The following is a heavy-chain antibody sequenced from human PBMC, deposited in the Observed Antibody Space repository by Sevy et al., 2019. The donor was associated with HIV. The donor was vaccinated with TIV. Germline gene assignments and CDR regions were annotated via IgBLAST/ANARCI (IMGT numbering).Heavy chain of an antibody. CDR3: AKGQGYDYIWGNERSEYYFDY. J-gene: IGHJ4*02. Sequence: GGSLRLSCAASRFTFSTYDIHWVRQAPGKGLEWVAVISHDGSYQYYTDSVKGRFTISRDYSKNKAYLQRNSLRADDSGVYYCAKGQGYDYIWGNERSEYYFDYWGQGTLVTVSS. CDR1: RFTFSTYD. D-gene: IGHD3-16*01. V-gene: IGHV3-30*18. CDR2: ISHDGSYQ.